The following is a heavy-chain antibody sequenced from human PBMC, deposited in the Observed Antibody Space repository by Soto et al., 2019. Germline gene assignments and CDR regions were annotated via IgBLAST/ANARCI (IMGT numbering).Heavy chain of an antibody. V-gene: IGHV6-1*01. D-gene: IGHD3-3*01. CDR1: GDSVSSNSAA. CDR3: ARAQREYDFWSGYYNDFDY. CDR2: TYYRSKWYN. J-gene: IGHJ4*02. Sequence: SQTLSLTCVISGDSVSSNSAAWNWIRKSPSRGLEWLGRTYYRSKWYNDYAVSVKSRITINPDTSKNQFSLQLNSVTPEDTAVYYCARAQREYDFWSGYYNDFDYWGQGTLVTSPQ.